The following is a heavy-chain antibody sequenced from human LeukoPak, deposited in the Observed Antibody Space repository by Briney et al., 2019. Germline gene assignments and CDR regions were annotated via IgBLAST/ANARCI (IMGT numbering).Heavy chain of an antibody. CDR1: GFTFSSYA. V-gene: IGHV3-23*01. Sequence: PGGSPRLSCAASGFTFSSYAMSWVRQAPGKGLEWVSAISGSGGSTYYADSVKGRFTISRDNSKNTLYLQMNSLRAEDTAVYYCAKVTGKVVIITTLYFDYWGQGTLVTVSS. D-gene: IGHD3-3*01. CDR3: AKVTGKVVIITTLYFDY. J-gene: IGHJ4*02. CDR2: ISGSGGST.